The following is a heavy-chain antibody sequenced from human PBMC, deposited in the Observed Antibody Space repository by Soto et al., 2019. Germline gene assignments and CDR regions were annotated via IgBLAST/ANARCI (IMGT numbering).Heavy chain of an antibody. J-gene: IGHJ6*03. Sequence: GASVKVSCKASGYTFTSYYMHWVRQAPGQGLEWMGIINPSGGSTGYAQKFQGRVTMTRNTSISTAYMELSSLRSEDTAVYYCARGRDTVSPYYYYYMDVWGKGTTVTVSS. CDR2: INPSGGST. CDR3: ARGRDTVSPYYYYYMDV. CDR1: GYTFTSYY. V-gene: IGHV1-46*01. D-gene: IGHD4-4*01.